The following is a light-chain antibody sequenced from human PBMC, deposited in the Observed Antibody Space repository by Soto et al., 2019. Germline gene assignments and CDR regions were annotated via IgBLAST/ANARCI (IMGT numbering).Light chain of an antibody. V-gene: IGLV1-44*01. CDR2: RNN. CDR3: SVWDDSLNGRV. J-gene: IGLJ3*02. Sequence: QSVLTQPPSASGTPGQRVPISCSGSSSNIGKNTVNWYQQFPGTAPKLLIFRNNQRPSGVPDRFSGSKSGTSASLALSGLQSEDEADYYCSVWDDSLNGRVFGGGTKLTVL. CDR1: SSNIGKNT.